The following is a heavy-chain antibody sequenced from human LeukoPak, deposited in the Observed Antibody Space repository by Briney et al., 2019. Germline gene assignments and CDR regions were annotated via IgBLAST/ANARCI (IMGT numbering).Heavy chain of an antibody. V-gene: IGHV4-61*01. CDR1: GGSITSSSYY. CDR2: IYYSGST. CDR3: ARAADRQYYDFWSGYWLWGDAFDI. D-gene: IGHD3-3*01. Sequence: SETLSLTCTVSGGSITSSSYYWSWIRQPPGKGLEWIGYIYYSGSTNYNPSLKSRVTISVDTSKNQFSLKLSSVTAADTAVYYCARAADRQYYDFWSGYWLWGDAFDIWGQGTMVTVSS. J-gene: IGHJ3*02.